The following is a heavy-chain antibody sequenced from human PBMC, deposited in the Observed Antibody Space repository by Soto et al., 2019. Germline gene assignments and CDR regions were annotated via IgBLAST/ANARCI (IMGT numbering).Heavy chain of an antibody. CDR3: ARGSSIAGLYYGMDV. CDR2: NYYSGIT. D-gene: IGHD6-6*01. J-gene: IGHJ6*04. Sequence: PSETLSLTCTVSGGSISSGGYYWTWIRQHPGKGLEWIGYNYYSGITYYNPSLKSRVTISLDTSKNQFSLKLSSVTAADTAVYYCARGSSIAGLYYGMDVWGKGTTVT. CDR1: GGSISSGGYY. V-gene: IGHV4-31*03.